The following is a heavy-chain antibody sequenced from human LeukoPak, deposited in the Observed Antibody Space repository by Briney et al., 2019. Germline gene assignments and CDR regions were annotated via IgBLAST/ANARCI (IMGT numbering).Heavy chain of an antibody. CDR3: ATIAARSFDN. J-gene: IGHJ4*02. CDR1: GFTVSGYY. D-gene: IGHD6-6*01. V-gene: IGHV3-66*01. CDR2: IYSGGST. Sequence: GGSLRLSCAATGFTVSGYYMSWVRQAPGKGLEWVPVIYSGGSTYYADSVKGRFTMSRDNSKNTLYLQMNSLRAEDTAVYYCATIAARSFDNWGQGTLVTVSS.